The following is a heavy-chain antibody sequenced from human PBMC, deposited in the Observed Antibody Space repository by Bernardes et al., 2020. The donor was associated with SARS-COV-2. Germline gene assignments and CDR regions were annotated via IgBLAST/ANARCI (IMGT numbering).Heavy chain of an antibody. CDR1: GFSFYTYA. V-gene: IGHV3-23*01. J-gene: IGHJ4*02. Sequence: GGSLRLSCAASGFSFYTYAMSWVRQAPGKGLEWVSSISGSGGSTYYADSVKGRFTVSRDNSKNTLYLQMNSLRAEDTAVYYCARVSVSGNHARDYWGQGTLVTVSS. CDR2: ISGSGGST. CDR3: ARVSVSGNHARDY. D-gene: IGHD2-8*01.